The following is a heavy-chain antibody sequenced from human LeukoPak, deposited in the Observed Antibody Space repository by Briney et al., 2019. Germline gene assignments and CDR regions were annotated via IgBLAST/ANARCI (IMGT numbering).Heavy chain of an antibody. CDR1: GFSSSDYG. Sequence: GGSLRLSCEASGFSSSDYGMHWVRQAPGKGLEWVAFIRYDGSNKYYADSVKGRFTVSRDNSQSTLYLQMNSLRVEDTAVYYCAKRVVIKSTDYFYYYIHVWGKGTTVTVSS. CDR3: AKRVVIKSTDYFYYYIHV. J-gene: IGHJ6*03. V-gene: IGHV3-30*02. CDR2: IRYDGSNK. D-gene: IGHD3-3*01.